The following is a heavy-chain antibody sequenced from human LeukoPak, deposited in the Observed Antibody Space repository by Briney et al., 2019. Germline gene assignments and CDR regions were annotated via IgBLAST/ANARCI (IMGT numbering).Heavy chain of an antibody. J-gene: IGHJ6*03. D-gene: IGHD5-12*01. V-gene: IGHV3-48*03. Sequence: GGSLRLSCAASGFTFSSYEMNWVRQASGKRLEWVSYISSGGSAIYYADSVKGRFTISRDNAKNSLYLQMNSLRAEDTAVYYCARDGYNSYSYYMDVWGKGTTVTVPS. CDR2: ISSGGSAI. CDR3: ARDGYNSYSYYMDV. CDR1: GFTFSSYE.